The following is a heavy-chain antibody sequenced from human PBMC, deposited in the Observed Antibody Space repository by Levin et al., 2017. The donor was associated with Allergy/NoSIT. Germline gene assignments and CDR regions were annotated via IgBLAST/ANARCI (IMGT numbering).Heavy chain of an antibody. CDR2: INSRSETT. Sequence: GGSLRLSCVASEFFLSSYEMNWVRQAPGKGLEWVAYINSRSETTHYGDSVKGRFSISRDNAKNSLYLQMNSLRAEDTAVYYCARGGSSNGYYYYYYGVDVWGQGTTVIVSS. CDR1: EFFLSSYE. D-gene: IGHD3-22*01. CDR3: ARGGSSNGYYYYYYGVDV. J-gene: IGHJ6*02. V-gene: IGHV3-48*03.